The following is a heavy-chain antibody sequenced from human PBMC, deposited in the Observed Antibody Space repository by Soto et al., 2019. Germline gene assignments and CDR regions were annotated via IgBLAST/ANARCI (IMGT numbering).Heavy chain of an antibody. Sequence: QVQLVQAGAEVKKPGASVKVSCKASGYTFTSYDINWVRQATGQGLEWMGWMNPNSGNTGYAQKFQGRGTMTRNTSISTAYMELSSLRSEDTAVYYCARRGYSSSWYYYYYCGMDVWGQGTTVTVSS. CDR2: MNPNSGNT. V-gene: IGHV1-8*01. CDR1: GYTFTSYD. J-gene: IGHJ6*02. CDR3: ARRGYSSSWYYYYYCGMDV. D-gene: IGHD6-13*01.